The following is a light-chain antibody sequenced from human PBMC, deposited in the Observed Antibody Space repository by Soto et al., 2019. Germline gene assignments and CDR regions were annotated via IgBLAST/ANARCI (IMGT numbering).Light chain of an antibody. J-gene: IGKJ5*01. Sequence: SPATLSVSPGDRAILSCRASQSVSRYLAWYQQRPGQAPRPLISGASTRATGIAARFRGSASGTDFTLTLNRLEPEDFAVYYCQLSGLSPHFGQRRRLEIK. CDR1: QSVSRY. V-gene: IGKV3-15*01. CDR2: GAS. CDR3: QLSGLSPH.